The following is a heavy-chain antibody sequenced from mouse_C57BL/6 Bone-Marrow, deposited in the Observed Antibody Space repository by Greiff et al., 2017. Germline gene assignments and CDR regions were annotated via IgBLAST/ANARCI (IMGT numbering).Heavy chain of an antibody. Sequence: QVQLQQPGAELVKPGASVKMSCKASGYTFTSYWITWVKQRPGQGLEWIGDIYPGSGSTNYNEKFKGKATLTVDTSSSTAYMQLSSLTSEDSAVSSCASMSNHCDGGFADWGQGTLVTVSA. CDR1: GYTFTSYW. CDR2: IYPGSGST. V-gene: IGHV1-55*01. J-gene: IGHJ3*01. D-gene: IGHD1-2*01. CDR3: ASMSNHCDGGFAD.